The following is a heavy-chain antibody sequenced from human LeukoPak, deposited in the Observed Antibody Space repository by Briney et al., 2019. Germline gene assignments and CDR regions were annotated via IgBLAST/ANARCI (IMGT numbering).Heavy chain of an antibody. CDR2: TSGTTGDT. Sequence: PGGSLRLSCAASGFTFSSFWMHWVRQAPGKGLVWVSTSGTTGDTYYADSVKGRFTISRDNSKNTLYLQMTSLRAEDTALYYCATKTPGNYPYDYWGQGTLVIVSP. CDR3: ATKTPGNYPYDY. J-gene: IGHJ4*02. CDR1: GFTFSSFW. D-gene: IGHD3-22*01. V-gene: IGHV3-23*01.